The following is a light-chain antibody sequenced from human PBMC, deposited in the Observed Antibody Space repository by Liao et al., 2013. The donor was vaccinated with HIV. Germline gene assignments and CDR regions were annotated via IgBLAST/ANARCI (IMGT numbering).Light chain of an antibody. CDR3: QAWDSSIL. CDR2: YDS. J-gene: IGLJ2*01. Sequence: SYVLTQPPSVSVAPGKTARITCGGNNIGSKSVHWYQQKPGQAPVLVISYDSDRPSGIPERFSGSNSGNTATLTISGTQAMDEADYYCQAWDSSILFGGGTKLTVL. V-gene: IGLV3-21*01. CDR1: NIGSKS.